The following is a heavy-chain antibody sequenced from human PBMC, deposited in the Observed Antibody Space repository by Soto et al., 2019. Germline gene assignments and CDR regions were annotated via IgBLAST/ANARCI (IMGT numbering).Heavy chain of an antibody. D-gene: IGHD3-10*01. V-gene: IGHV4-30-4*01. CDR2: IFYRDTT. J-gene: IGHJ3*01. Sequence: QVLLQQSGPGLVKSSQTLSLTCAVSGASIGGGCDYWGWIRQPPGKGLEWIGYIFYRDTTDNNRTLNCRDSITGHMSKTRFTVKVASVTAADTAVDYCASAQSCNGFGQSFDVWGQGTVVTVSS. CDR3: ASAQSCNGFGQSFDV. CDR1: GASIGGGCDY.